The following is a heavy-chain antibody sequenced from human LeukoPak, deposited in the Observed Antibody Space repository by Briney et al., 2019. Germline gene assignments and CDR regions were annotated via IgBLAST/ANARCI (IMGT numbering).Heavy chain of an antibody. J-gene: IGHJ4*02. Sequence: GGSLRLSCAASGFSFSSLWVHWVRQAPGKRLVWVSRISDDGSYTSNVDSVKGRFTISRDNVNNMLYLHMNSLRAEDTAVYYCASFGISWRSSYWGQGTLVTVSS. CDR2: ISDDGSYT. CDR3: ASFGISWRSSY. D-gene: IGHD2-21*01. CDR1: GFSFSSLW. V-gene: IGHV3-74*01.